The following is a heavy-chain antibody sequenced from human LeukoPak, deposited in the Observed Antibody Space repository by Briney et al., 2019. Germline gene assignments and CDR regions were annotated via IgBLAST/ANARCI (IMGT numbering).Heavy chain of an antibody. CDR2: IYYSGST. CDR1: GGSISSSSYY. CDR3: ARDRTLRFLDHDPYYYGMDV. J-gene: IGHJ6*02. D-gene: IGHD3-3*01. V-gene: IGHV4-31*03. Sequence: PSETLSLTCTVSGGSISSSSYYWGWIRQHPGKGLEWIGYIYYSGSTYYNPSLKSRVTISVDTSKNQFSLKLSSVTAADTAVYYCARDRTLRFLDHDPYYYGMDVWGQGTTVTVSS.